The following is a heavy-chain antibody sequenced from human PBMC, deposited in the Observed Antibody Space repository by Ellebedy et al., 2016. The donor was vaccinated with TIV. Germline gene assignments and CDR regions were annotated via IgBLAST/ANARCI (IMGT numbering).Heavy chain of an antibody. CDR1: GFTFTNYW. J-gene: IGHJ4*02. D-gene: IGHD3-10*01. CDR3: ARLDAIIDVKSTDY. V-gene: IGHV3-7*03. CDR2: IKQGGSEK. Sequence: GESLKISCAASGFTFTNYWMSWVRQAPGKGLEWVDPIKQGGSEKYYVDSVKGRFTISRDNAKNSLYLQMNSLRAEDTAVYYCARLDAIIDVKSTDYWGQGTLVTVSS.